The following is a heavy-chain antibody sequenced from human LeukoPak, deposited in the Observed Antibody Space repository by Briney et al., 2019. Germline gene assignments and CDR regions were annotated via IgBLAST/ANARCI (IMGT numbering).Heavy chain of an antibody. D-gene: IGHD3-16*02. V-gene: IGHV1-69*04. CDR3: ARQYDYVWGSYRPSWFDP. Sequence: ASVKVSCKASGGTFSSYAISWVRQAPGQGPEWMGRIIPILGIANYAQKFQGRVTITADKSTSTAYMELSSLRSEDTAVYYCARQYDYVWGSYRPSWFDPWGQGTLVTVSS. J-gene: IGHJ5*02. CDR2: IIPILGIA. CDR1: GGTFSSYA.